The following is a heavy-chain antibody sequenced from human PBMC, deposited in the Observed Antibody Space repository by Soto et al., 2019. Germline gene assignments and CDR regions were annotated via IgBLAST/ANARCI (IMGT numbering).Heavy chain of an antibody. D-gene: IGHD3-22*01. V-gene: IGHV3-23*01. Sequence: GGSLRLSCAASGFTFSSYAMSWVRQAPGKGLEWVSAISGSGGSTYYADSVKGRFTISRDNSKNTLYLQMNSLRAEDTAVYYCAKDPYYYDSSGLHYFDYWGQGTLVTVSS. CDR1: GFTFSSYA. CDR2: ISGSGGST. CDR3: AKDPYYYDSSGLHYFDY. J-gene: IGHJ4*02.